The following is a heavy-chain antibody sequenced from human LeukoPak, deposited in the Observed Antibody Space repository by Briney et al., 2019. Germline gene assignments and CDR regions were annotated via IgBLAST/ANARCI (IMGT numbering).Heavy chain of an antibody. J-gene: IGHJ5*02. CDR3: AREGIVVVPAAILHWFDP. D-gene: IGHD2-2*01. V-gene: IGHV3-33*01. CDR1: GFTFSSYG. CDR2: IWYDGSNK. Sequence: GGSLRLSCAASGFTFSSYGMHWVRQAPGKGLEWVAVIWYDGSNKYYADSVKGRFTISRGNSKNTLYLQMNSLRAEDTAVYYCAREGIVVVPAAILHWFDPWGQGTLVTVSS.